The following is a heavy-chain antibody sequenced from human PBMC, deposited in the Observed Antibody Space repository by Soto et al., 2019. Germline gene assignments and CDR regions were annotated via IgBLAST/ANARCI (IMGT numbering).Heavy chain of an antibody. V-gene: IGHV1-3*01. J-gene: IGHJ4*02. CDR2: INAGNGNT. Sequence: GASVKVSRKASGYTFTSYAMHWVRQAPGQRLEWMGWINAGNGNTKYSQKFQGRVTITRDTSASTAYMELSSLRSEDTAGYYCARDNDLLRSYDLWASYFRGPYYFDYWGQGTLVTVSS. D-gene: IGHD3-3*01. CDR1: GYTFTSYA. CDR3: ARDNDLLRSYDLWASYFRGPYYFDY.